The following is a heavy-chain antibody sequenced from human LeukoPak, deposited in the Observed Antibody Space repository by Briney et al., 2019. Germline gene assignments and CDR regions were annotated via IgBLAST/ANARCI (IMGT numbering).Heavy chain of an antibody. Sequence: ASVKVSCKASGYSFTGCYMHWVRQAPGQGLEWMGWINPNSGETYYAQKFQGRVTMTRDTSTSTVYMELSSLRSEDTAVYYCARLVNYYDSSGYSDYWGQGTLVTVSS. CDR1: GYSFTGCY. D-gene: IGHD3-22*01. J-gene: IGHJ4*02. CDR3: ARLVNYYDSSGYSDY. CDR2: INPNSGET. V-gene: IGHV1-2*02.